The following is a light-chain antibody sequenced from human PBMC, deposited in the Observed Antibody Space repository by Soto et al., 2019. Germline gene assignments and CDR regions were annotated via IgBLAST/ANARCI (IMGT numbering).Light chain of an antibody. J-gene: IGKJ1*01. Sequence: EIVLTQSPATLSLSPGERATLSCRASQSVSSYLAWYQQKPGQAPRLLIYDASNRVTGIPARFSCSGSGTDFTLTISSLEPEDFPVYYCQQRRNWPPWTFGQGTKVEIK. CDR3: QQRRNWPPWT. CDR1: QSVSSY. V-gene: IGKV3-11*01. CDR2: DAS.